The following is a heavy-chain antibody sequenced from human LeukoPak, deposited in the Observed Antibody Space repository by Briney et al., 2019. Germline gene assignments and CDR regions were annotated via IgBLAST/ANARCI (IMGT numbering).Heavy chain of an antibody. CDR1: GYTFTSYY. CDR2: INPSGGST. J-gene: IGHJ4*02. CDR3: ARDLVYGSGSYSQFDY. V-gene: IGHV1-46*01. D-gene: IGHD3-10*01. Sequence: GASVKVSCKASGYTFTSYYMHWVRQAPGQGLEWMGIINPSGGSTSYAQKFQGRVTMTRDTSTSTVYMELSSLRSEDTAVYYCARDLVYGSGSYSQFDYWGQGTLVTVSS.